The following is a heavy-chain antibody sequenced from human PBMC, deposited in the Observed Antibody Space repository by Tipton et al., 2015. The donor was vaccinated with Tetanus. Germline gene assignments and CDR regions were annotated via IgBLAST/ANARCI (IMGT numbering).Heavy chain of an antibody. CDR2: INHRGGT. D-gene: IGHD3-10*01. CDR3: ARSKLLWFGESLSGFDS. Sequence: LRLSCAVYGGSSSSFYWSWIRQTPGKGLEWIGEINHRGGTSYNPSLKSRATISVDTSKNQFSLNLTSVTAADTAMYYCARSKLLWFGESLSGFDSWGQGTLVTVSA. J-gene: IGHJ4*02. V-gene: IGHV4-34*01. CDR1: GGSSSSFY.